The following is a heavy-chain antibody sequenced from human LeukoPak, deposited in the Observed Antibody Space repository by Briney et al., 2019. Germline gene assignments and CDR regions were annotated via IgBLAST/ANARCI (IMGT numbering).Heavy chain of an antibody. V-gene: IGHV1-2*02. Sequence: ASVTVSCKASGYTFTDYCMHWVRQAPGPGLEWMGWINPNSGGTDYAQKFQGRVTLIRDTSISTAYMELSRLTSDDTAVYYCARGRYCGETTCSDFDSWGQGTLVTVSS. CDR3: ARGRYCGETTCSDFDS. CDR1: GYTFTDYC. CDR2: INPNSGGT. D-gene: IGHD2-21*01. J-gene: IGHJ4*02.